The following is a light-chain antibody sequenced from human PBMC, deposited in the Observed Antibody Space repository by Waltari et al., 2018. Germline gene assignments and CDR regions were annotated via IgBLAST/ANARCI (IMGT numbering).Light chain of an antibody. J-gene: IGKJ1*01. Sequence: DIQMTQSPSTLSASVGARVTITCRASQSVNRWLAWYLKKPGKAPELLIYETSNLESGVPSSFSGSGSGKEFTLTISSLQPDDFGTYYCQQYVNYWTFGQGTKVEIK. CDR3: QQYVNYWT. V-gene: IGKV1-5*03. CDR2: ETS. CDR1: QSVNRW.